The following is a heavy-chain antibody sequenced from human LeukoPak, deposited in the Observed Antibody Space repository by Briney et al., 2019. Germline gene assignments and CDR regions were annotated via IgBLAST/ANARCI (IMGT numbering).Heavy chain of an antibody. J-gene: IGHJ4*02. Sequence: GGSLRLSCAASGFTFSSYSMTWVRQAPGKGLEWVSSISSSSSYIYYADSVKGRFTISRDNAKNSLYLQMNSLRAEDTAVYYCAANGESTDWHWNYWGQGTLVTVSS. CDR3: AANGESTDWHWNY. CDR1: GFTFSSYS. CDR2: ISSSSSYI. D-gene: IGHD3-9*01. V-gene: IGHV3-21*04.